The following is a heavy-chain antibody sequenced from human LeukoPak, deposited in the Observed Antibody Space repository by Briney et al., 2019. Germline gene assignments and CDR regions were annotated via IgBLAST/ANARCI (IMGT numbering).Heavy chain of an antibody. Sequence: PSQTLSLTCTVAGDSISSGDYYWSWIRLPPRKGLEWIGYIYHSGSTYYNPSLKSRVTISVDRSKNQFSLKLSSVTAADTAVYYCARDRRGVVAATPGAFDIWGQGTMVTVSS. CDR3: ARDRRGVVAATPGAFDI. D-gene: IGHD2-15*01. CDR1: GDSISSGDYY. V-gene: IGHV4-30-2*01. CDR2: IYHSGST. J-gene: IGHJ3*02.